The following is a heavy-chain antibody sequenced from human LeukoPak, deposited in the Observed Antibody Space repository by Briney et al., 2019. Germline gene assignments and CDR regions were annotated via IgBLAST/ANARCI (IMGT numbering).Heavy chain of an antibody. Sequence: SETLSLTCAVYGGSFSGYYWSWIRQPPGKGLEWIGEINHSGSTNYNPSLKSRVTISVDTSKNQLSLKLSSVTAADTAVYYCARNYYYYYYMDVWGKGTTVTVSS. CDR3: ARNYYYYYYMDV. CDR2: INHSGST. J-gene: IGHJ6*03. V-gene: IGHV4-34*01. CDR1: GGSFSGYY.